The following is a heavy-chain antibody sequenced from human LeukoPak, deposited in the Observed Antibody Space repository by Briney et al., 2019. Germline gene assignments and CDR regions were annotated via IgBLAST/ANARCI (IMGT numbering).Heavy chain of an antibody. Sequence: PGVSLTLSCAASGFTDSSYAMHWLRQAPGKGLEYVLAINSNGGSTYYANSVKGRFTISRDNSKNTLYLQMGSLRAEDMAVYYCARDQEDSGSYYDPRFDYWGQGTLVTVSS. CDR3: ARDQEDSGSYYDPRFDY. CDR2: INSNGGST. V-gene: IGHV3-64*01. CDR1: GFTDSSYA. J-gene: IGHJ4*02. D-gene: IGHD1-26*01.